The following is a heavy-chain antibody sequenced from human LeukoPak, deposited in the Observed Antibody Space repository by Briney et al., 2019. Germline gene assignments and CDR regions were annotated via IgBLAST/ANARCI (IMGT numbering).Heavy chain of an antibody. CDR1: GGTFSSYG. CDR2: IIPIFGTA. D-gene: IGHD2-2*01. CDR3: ARGVPVRCASCYPPYGMDV. Sequence: SVKVSCKASGGTFSSYGISWVRQAPGQGLEWMGGIIPIFGTANYAQKFQGRVTITADESTSTAYMELSSLRSEDTAVYYCARGVPVRCASCYPPYGMDVWGQGTTVTVSS. V-gene: IGHV1-69*01. J-gene: IGHJ6*02.